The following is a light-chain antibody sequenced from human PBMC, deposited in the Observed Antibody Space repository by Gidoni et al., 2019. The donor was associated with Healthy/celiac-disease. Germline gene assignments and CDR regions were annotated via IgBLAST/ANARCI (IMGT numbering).Light chain of an antibody. CDR3: QQRSNWPS. Sequence: ELVLTPSPATLSLSPGERATLSCRASQSVSSYLAWYQQKPGQAPRLLIYDASNRATGIPARLSGSGSGTDFTLTISSLEPEDFAVYYCQQRSNWPSFGQGTKLEIK. V-gene: IGKV3-11*01. CDR1: QSVSSY. CDR2: DAS. J-gene: IGKJ2*01.